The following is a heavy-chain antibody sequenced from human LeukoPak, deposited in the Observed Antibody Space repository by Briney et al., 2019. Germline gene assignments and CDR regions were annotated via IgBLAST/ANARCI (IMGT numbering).Heavy chain of an antibody. D-gene: IGHD3-22*01. V-gene: IGHV3-48*03. CDR1: GFTFSSSE. CDR3: AREFPDYYDSSGYYGAFDV. CDR2: ISISGSTT. Sequence: GGSLRLSCAASGFTFSSSEMNWVRQAPGKGLEWVSIISISGSTTSYADSVKGRFTISRDNDKNSLYLQMNSLRAEDTAVYYCAREFPDYYDSSGYYGAFDVWGQGTMVTVSS. J-gene: IGHJ3*01.